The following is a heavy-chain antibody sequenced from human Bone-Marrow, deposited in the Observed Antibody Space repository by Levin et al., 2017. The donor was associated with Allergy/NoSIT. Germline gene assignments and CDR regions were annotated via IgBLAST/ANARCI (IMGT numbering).Heavy chain of an antibody. D-gene: IGHD1-1*01. CDR2: ISSSSSYI. V-gene: IGHV3-21*01. Sequence: GGSLRLSCAASGFTFSSYSMNWVRQAPGKGLEWVSSISSSSSYIYYADSVKGRFTISRDNAKNSLYLQMNSLRAEDTAVYYCASSGQLERSDYWGQGTLVTVAS. CDR1: GFTFSSYS. CDR3: ASSGQLERSDY. J-gene: IGHJ4*02.